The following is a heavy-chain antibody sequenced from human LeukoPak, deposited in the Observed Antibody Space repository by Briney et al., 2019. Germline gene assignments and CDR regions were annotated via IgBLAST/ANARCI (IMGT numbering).Heavy chain of an antibody. V-gene: IGHV4-59*06. CDR3: ARDLRGNIRYFDWIPYYYYGMDV. CDR1: GGSISSYY. CDR2: IYYSGST. Sequence: SETLSLTCTVSGGSISSYYWSWIRQPPGKGLEWIGYIYYSGSTYYNPSLKSRVTISVDTSKNQFSLKLSSVTAADTAVYYCARDLRGNIRYFDWIPYYYYGMDVWGQGTTVTVSS. J-gene: IGHJ6*02. D-gene: IGHD3-9*01.